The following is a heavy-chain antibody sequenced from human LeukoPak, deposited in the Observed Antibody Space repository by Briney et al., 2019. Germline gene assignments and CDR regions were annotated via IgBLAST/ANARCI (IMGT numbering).Heavy chain of an antibody. J-gene: IGHJ4*02. Sequence: SETLSLTCTVSGYSISSGYYWGWIRQPPGKGLEWIGSIYHSGYTYYNPSHKSRVTISVDTSKNQFSLKLSSVTAADTAVYYCARGDRFDYWGQGTLVTVSS. V-gene: IGHV4-38-2*02. CDR2: IYHSGYT. CDR1: GYSISSGYY. CDR3: ARGDRFDY.